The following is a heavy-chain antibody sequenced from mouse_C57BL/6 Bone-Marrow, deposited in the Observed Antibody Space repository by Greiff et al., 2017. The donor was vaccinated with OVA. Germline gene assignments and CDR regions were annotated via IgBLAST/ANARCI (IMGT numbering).Heavy chain of an antibody. J-gene: IGHJ4*01. CDR3: TRGYSNYYAMDD. V-gene: IGHV1-15*01. Sequence: VQLQQSGAELVRPGASVTLSCKASGYTFTDYEMHWVKQTPVHGLEWLGALAPETGGTAYNQKFKGKAILTADKSSSTAYMELRSLTSEDSAVYYCTRGYSNYYAMDDWGQGTSVTVSS. CDR2: LAPETGGT. D-gene: IGHD2-5*01. CDR1: GYTFTDYE.